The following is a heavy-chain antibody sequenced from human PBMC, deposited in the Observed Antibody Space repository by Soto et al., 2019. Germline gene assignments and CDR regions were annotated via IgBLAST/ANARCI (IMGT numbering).Heavy chain of an antibody. V-gene: IGHV4-59*01. J-gene: IGHJ4*01. CDR1: GGSIRNVY. CDR3: ARAHAPTLPFDY. CDR2: IFHSGNA. D-gene: IGHD2-15*01. Sequence: SETLSLTCTVSGGSIRNVYWSWIRQAPGKGLEWIGFIFHSGNAKYNPSLKSRVTISVDTSKNQFSLSLDSVTAADTAVYFCARAHAPTLPFDYWGQGTLVTVAS.